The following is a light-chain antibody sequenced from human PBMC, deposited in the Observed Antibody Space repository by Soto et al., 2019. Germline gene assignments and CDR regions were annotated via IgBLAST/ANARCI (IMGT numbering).Light chain of an antibody. J-gene: IGLJ1*01. V-gene: IGLV2-14*01. CDR2: EVS. Sequence: SVLTQPASVSGSPGQSITISCTGTSSDVGGYNYVSWYQQHPGKAPKLMIYEVSNRPSGVSNRFSGSKSGNTASLTISGLQAEDEADYYCSSYTSRRTGVFGTGTKVTVL. CDR3: SSYTSRRTGV. CDR1: SSDVGGYNY.